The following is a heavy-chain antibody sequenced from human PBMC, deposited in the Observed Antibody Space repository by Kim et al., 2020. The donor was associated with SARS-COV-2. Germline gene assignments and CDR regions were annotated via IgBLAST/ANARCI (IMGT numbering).Heavy chain of an antibody. J-gene: IGHJ6*02. D-gene: IGHD7-27*01. CDR2: INWNGGST. CDR3: ARELTGDFYYYGMDV. CDR1: GFTFDDYG. Sequence: GGSLRLSCAASGFTFDDYGMSWVRQAPGKGLEWVYGINWNGGSTGYADSVKGRFTISRDNAKNSLYLQMNSLRAEDTALYHCARELTGDFYYYGMDVWGQGTTVTVSS. V-gene: IGHV3-20*01.